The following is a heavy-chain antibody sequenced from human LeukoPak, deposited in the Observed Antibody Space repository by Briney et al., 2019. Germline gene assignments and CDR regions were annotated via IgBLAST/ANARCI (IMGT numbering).Heavy chain of an antibody. CDR3: ARVFGHDFWSGYYKSDYYYYMDV. Sequence: SETLSLTCTVSGGSISSGSYYWSWIRQPPGKGLEWIGYIYYSGSTNYNPSLKSRVTISVDTSKNQFSLKLSSVTAADTAVYYCARVFGHDFWSGYYKSDYYYYMDVWGKGTTVTVSS. V-gene: IGHV4-61*01. D-gene: IGHD3-3*01. CDR1: GGSISSGSYY. CDR2: IYYSGST. J-gene: IGHJ6*03.